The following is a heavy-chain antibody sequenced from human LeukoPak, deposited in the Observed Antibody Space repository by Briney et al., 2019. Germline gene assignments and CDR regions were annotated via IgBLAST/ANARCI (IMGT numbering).Heavy chain of an antibody. V-gene: IGHV3-7*01. CDR1: GFPFGVYW. CDR3: STTSAPETSTTDFCYYYIDV. Sequence: PGGSLRLSWGAAGFPFGVYWMTWVRQAPGRGLEWVATIDKDGSQKYYLDSVKGRFTISRDNAKNSLYLQMKSLRAEDTAVYYRSTTSAPETSTTDFCYYYIDVWGNGTTVIVSS. J-gene: IGHJ6*03. CDR2: IDKDGSQK. D-gene: IGHD1-1*01.